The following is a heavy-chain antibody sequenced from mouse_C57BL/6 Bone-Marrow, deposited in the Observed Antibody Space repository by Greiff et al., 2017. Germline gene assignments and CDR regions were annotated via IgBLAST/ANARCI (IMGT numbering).Heavy chain of an antibody. CDR3: ARRGADGYYDY. CDR2: ISNLAYSI. J-gene: IGHJ2*01. V-gene: IGHV5-15*01. CDR1: GFTFSDYG. D-gene: IGHD2-3*01. Sequence: EVKLMESGGGLVQPGGSLKLSCAASGFTFSDYGMAWVRQAPRKGPEWVAFISNLAYSIYYADTVTGRFTISRENAKNTLYLELSSLRSKDTAMYYGARRGADGYYDYWGQGTTLTVSS.